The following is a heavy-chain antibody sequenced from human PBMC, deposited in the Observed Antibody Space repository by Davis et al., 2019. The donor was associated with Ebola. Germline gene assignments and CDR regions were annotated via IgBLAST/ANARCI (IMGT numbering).Heavy chain of an antibody. CDR2: ISYDGSNK. CDR3: AKGVIVVRGVYGMDV. J-gene: IGHJ6*04. Sequence: PGGSLRLSCAASGISFSDYGIHWVRQAPGKGLEWVAVISYDGSNKYYADSVKGRFTISRDNSKNTLYLQMNSLRAEDTAVYYCAKGVIVVRGVYGMDVWGKGTTVTVSS. V-gene: IGHV3-30*18. D-gene: IGHD3-10*01. CDR1: GISFSDYG.